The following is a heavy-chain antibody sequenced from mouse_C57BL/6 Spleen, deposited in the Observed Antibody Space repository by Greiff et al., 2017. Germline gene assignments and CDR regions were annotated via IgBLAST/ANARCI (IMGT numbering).Heavy chain of an antibody. D-gene: IGHD2-4*01. Sequence: QVQLQQSGAELVRPGASVTLSCKASGYTFTDYEMHWVKQTPVHGLEWIGAIDPETGGTAYNQKFKGKAILTADKSSSTAYMELRSLTSEDSAVYYCTRNDYFYFDYWGQGTTRTVSS. CDR2: IDPETGGT. V-gene: IGHV1-15*01. J-gene: IGHJ2*01. CDR1: GYTFTDYE. CDR3: TRNDYFYFDY.